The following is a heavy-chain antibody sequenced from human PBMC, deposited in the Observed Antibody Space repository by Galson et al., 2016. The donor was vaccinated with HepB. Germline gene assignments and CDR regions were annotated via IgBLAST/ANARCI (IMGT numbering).Heavy chain of an antibody. CDR3: ARHLRVGSGAHRDVFDI. J-gene: IGHJ3*02. D-gene: IGHD4/OR15-4a*01. CDR2: ISPSGWSS. Sequence: SLRLSCAASGFTFGSYAMTWVRQAPGKGLTWVSSISPSGWSSHNADSVKGRFTTSRDNSKFTLYLHMNSLRAEDTAVYYCARHLRVGSGAHRDVFDIWGRGTMVSVSS. CDR1: GFTFGSYA. V-gene: IGHV3-23*01.